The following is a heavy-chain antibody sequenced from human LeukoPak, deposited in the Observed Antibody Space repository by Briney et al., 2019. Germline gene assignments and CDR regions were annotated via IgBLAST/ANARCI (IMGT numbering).Heavy chain of an antibody. D-gene: IGHD2-15*01. J-gene: IGHJ3*02. CDR1: GGSISSYY. Sequence: SETLSLTCTVSGGSISSYYWSWIRQPPGKGLEWIGYIYYSGSTNYNPSLKSRVTISVDTSKKQFFLKLSSVTAADTAVYYCARDVGGRVSAFDIWGQGTMVTVSS. CDR3: ARDVGGRVSAFDI. V-gene: IGHV4-59*01. CDR2: IYYSGST.